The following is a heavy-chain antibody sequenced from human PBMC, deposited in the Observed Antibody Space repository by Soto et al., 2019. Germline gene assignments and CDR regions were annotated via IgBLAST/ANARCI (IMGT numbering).Heavy chain of an antibody. D-gene: IGHD6-19*01. Sequence: QVQLVQSGAEVKKPGASVKVSCKASGYTFNSYYMHWVRQAPGQGLEWMGIINPSDGSTSYAPKFQGRVTMTRDTSTNTVYMALSRLRSEDTAVYYCARDHRIGYNSGWYSFDPWGQGTLVTVSS. CDR1: GYTFNSYY. J-gene: IGHJ5*02. CDR2: INPSDGST. CDR3: ARDHRIGYNSGWYSFDP. V-gene: IGHV1-46*02.